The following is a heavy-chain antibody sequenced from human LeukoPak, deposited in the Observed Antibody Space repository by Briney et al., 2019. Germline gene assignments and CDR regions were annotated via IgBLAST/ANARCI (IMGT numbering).Heavy chain of an antibody. CDR3: ASFGYGDYRYYFDY. V-gene: IGHV1-8*01. D-gene: IGHD4-17*01. Sequence: ASVKVSCKASGYTFTSYDIIWVRQATGQGLEWMGWMNPNSGNTGYAKKFQGRVTMTRNTSMSPAYMEMSSLRSEDTAVYYCASFGYGDYRYYFDYWGQGTLVTVSS. CDR2: MNPNSGNT. CDR1: GYTFTSYD. J-gene: IGHJ4*01.